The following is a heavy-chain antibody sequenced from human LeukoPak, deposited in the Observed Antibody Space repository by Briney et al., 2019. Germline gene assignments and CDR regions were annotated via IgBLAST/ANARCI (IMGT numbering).Heavy chain of an antibody. CDR1: GFTFSSYA. CDR3: AKDPNYYDFWSGHGY. Sequence: PGGSLRLSCAASGFTFSSYAMSWVRQAPGKGLEWVSAISGSGGSTYYADSVKGRFTISRDNSKNTLYLQMNSLRAEDTAVYYCAKDPNYYDFWSGHGYWGQGTLVTVSS. J-gene: IGHJ4*02. CDR2: ISGSGGST. V-gene: IGHV3-23*01. D-gene: IGHD3-3*01.